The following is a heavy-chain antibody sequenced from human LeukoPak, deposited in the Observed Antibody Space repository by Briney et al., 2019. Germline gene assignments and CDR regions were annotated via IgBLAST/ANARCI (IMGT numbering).Heavy chain of an antibody. CDR3: ATAAYDSGSYIVNHDY. V-gene: IGHV3-53*01. D-gene: IGHD3-22*01. Sequence: PGGSLRLSCAASGFTVSTNYMSWVRQAPGKGLEWVSVIYRDDTTYYADSVKGRFTISRDNSKNTLYLQMTSVRAEDTAVYYCATAAYDSGSYIVNHDYWGQGTLVTVSS. CDR2: IYRDDTT. J-gene: IGHJ4*02. CDR1: GFTVSTNY.